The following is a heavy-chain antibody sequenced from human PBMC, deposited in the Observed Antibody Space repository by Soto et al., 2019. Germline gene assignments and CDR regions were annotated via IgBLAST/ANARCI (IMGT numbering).Heavy chain of an antibody. CDR3: VRDGTKNLRDRFEP. Sequence: SETLSLTCNVSGASLSRYYWSWIRQPPGKGLEWIGRIYATGDTDYNPSLKSRISMSVDRSKKQFSLTLRSVTAADTAIYYCVRDGTKNLRDRFEPWGRGILVTVSS. V-gene: IGHV4-4*07. CDR1: GASLSRYY. J-gene: IGHJ5*02. D-gene: IGHD1-26*01. CDR2: IYATGDT.